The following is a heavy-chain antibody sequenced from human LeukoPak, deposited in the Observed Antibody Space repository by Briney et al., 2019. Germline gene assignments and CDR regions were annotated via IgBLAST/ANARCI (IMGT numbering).Heavy chain of an antibody. D-gene: IGHD3-3*01. Sequence: SETLSLTCTVSGGSISTGGYYWSWIRQHPGKGLEWIAYIYYSGSTYYNPSLKSRVTISVDTSKNQFSLKLSSVTAADTAVYYCARDRIDFWSGYPHYFDYWGQGTLVTVSS. CDR2: IYYSGST. CDR1: GGSISTGGYY. J-gene: IGHJ4*02. V-gene: IGHV4-31*03. CDR3: ARDRIDFWSGYPHYFDY.